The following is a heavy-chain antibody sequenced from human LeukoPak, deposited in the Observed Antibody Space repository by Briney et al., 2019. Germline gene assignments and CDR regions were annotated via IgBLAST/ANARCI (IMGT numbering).Heavy chain of an antibody. V-gene: IGHV3-23*01. Sequence: GGSLRLSCAASGFTLRSYDMSWVRQAPGKGLEWVAATSGSGVNSYYADSVRGRFTISRDNSQNTLYLQMDSLRAEDTALYYCATESSGYDFDYWGQGTLVTVSS. D-gene: IGHD5-12*01. CDR2: TSGSGVNS. CDR1: GFTLRSYD. CDR3: ATESSGYDFDY. J-gene: IGHJ4*02.